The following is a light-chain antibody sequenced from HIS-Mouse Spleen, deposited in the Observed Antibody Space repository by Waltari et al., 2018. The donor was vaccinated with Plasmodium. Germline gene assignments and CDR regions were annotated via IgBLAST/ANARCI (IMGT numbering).Light chain of an antibody. CDR2: RNN. V-gene: IGLV1-47*01. Sequence: QSVLTQPPSASGTPGQRVTITCSGSSSDIGSNYVYWYTQPPGTAPKLLIYRNNQRPSGVPDRFSGSKSGTSASLAISGLRSEDEADYYCAAWDDSLSGPVFGGGTKLTVL. CDR1: SSDIGSNY. CDR3: AAWDDSLSGPV. J-gene: IGLJ2*01.